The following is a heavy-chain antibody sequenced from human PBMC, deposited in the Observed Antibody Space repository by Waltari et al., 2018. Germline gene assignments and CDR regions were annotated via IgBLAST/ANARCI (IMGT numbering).Heavy chain of an antibody. D-gene: IGHD6-6*01. CDR2: IYWNDDK. CDR3: AHRDLAARWDH. V-gene: IGHV2-5*01. J-gene: IGHJ1*01. Sequence: QITLKESGPTLVKPTQTLTLTCTFSWFSLITSGVGVGWIRQPPGKALEWLALIYWNDDKRYSPSLKSRLTITKDTSKNQVVLTMTNMDPVDTATYYCAHRDLAARWDHWGQGTLVTVSS. CDR1: WFSLITSGVG.